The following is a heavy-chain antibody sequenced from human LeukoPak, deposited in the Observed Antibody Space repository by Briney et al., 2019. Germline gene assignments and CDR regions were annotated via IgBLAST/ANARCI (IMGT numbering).Heavy chain of an antibody. J-gene: IGHJ4*02. V-gene: IGHV3-21*04. CDR3: ARATYVWGSYPNDY. CDR2: ISSSSSYI. D-gene: IGHD3-16*02. Sequence: GGSLRLSCAASGFTFSSYSMNWVRQAPGKGLEWVSSISSSSSYIYYADSVKGRFTISRDNAKNSLYLQMNSLRAEDTALYYCARATYVWGSYPNDYWGQGTLVTVSS. CDR1: GFTFSSYS.